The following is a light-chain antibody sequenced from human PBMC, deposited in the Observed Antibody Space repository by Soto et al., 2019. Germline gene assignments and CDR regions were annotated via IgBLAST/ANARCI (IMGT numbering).Light chain of an antibody. CDR3: CSYTTSITRQIV. Sequence: QSVLTQPASVSGSPGQSITISCTGTSSDVGGYNYVSWYQQQPGKAPKFMIYDVTNRPSGVSNRFSGSKSGNTASLTISGLQAEDEADYYCCSYTTSITRQIVFGTGTKLTVL. J-gene: IGLJ1*01. V-gene: IGLV2-14*01. CDR2: DVT. CDR1: SSDVGGYNY.